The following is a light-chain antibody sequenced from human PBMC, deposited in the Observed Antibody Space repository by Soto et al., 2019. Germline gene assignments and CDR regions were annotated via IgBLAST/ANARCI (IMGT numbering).Light chain of an antibody. V-gene: IGKV1-9*01. CDR1: QGISSY. CDR3: QQLNSYPRIT. Sequence: DILVTHSASFLSKSIKNRVNITCRASQGISSYLAWYQQKPGKAPKLLIYAASTLQSGVPSRFSGSGSGTEFTLTISSLQPEDFATYYCQQLNSYPRITFGQGTRLEIK. J-gene: IGKJ5*01. CDR2: AAS.